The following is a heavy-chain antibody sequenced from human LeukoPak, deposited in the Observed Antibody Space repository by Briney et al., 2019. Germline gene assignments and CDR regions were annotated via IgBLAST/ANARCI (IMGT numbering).Heavy chain of an antibody. CDR1: WYTFTHYY. Sequence: GSVKVSYKAFWYTFTHYYIHWVRQAPGKRLVWMGWINPNSGGTLYAQKFQGRVTMTRDTSISTAYMELSRLRSDDTAVYYCARLRDTGLVYFDYWGQGTLVTVSS. J-gene: IGHJ4*02. CDR2: INPNSGGT. CDR3: ARLRDTGLVYFDY. D-gene: IGHD5-18*01. V-gene: IGHV1-2*02.